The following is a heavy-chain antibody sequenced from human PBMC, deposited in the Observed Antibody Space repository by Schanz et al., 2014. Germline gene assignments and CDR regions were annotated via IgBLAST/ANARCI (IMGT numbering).Heavy chain of an antibody. CDR1: GFTFSNSW. CDR2: INTDGSEK. CDR3: ARGHYGMDV. J-gene: IGHJ6*02. Sequence: EVQLVESGGGLVQPGGSLRLSCAASGFTFSNSWMTWVRQAPGKRLEWVANINTDGSEKYSLDSVKGRFTISRDNAKNSLYVQMNGLRAEDTAVYYCARGHYGMDVWGQGTTVIVSS. V-gene: IGHV3-7*01.